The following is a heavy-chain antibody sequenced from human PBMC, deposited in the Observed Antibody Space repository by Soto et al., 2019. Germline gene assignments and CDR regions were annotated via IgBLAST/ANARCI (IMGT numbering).Heavy chain of an antibody. CDR3: SRQGNAYRQWFEP. V-gene: IGHV4-39*01. CDR1: GGSINIYAPY. CDR2: ISYSGTT. Sequence: PSETLSLTCTVSGGSINIYAPYWAWIRQPPGKGLEWIGHISYSGTTYYNPSLKSRVTISVDTSRDQFSLNLTSVTPADTAAYSCSRQGNAYRQWFEPWGQGTLVTVSS. J-gene: IGHJ5*02. D-gene: IGHD4-4*01.